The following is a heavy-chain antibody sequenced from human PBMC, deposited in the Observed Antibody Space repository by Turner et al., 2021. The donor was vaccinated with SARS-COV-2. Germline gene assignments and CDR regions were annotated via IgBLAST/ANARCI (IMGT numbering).Heavy chain of an antibody. Sequence: QLQLQESGPGLVKPSETLSLTCTVSGGSISSSSYYWGWIRQPPGKGLEWIGSIYYSGSTYYNPSLKSRVTISVDTSKNQFSLKLSSVTAADTAVYYCARQPYYYDSSGLYWYFDLWGRGTLVTVSS. J-gene: IGHJ2*01. CDR3: ARQPYYYDSSGLYWYFDL. D-gene: IGHD3-22*01. V-gene: IGHV4-39*01. CDR2: IYYSGST. CDR1: GGSISSSSYY.